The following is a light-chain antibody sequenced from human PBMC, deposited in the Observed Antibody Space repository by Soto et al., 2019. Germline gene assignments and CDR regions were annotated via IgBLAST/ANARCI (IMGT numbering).Light chain of an antibody. Sequence: GDRVTITCRASQSISSYLNWYQQKPGKAPKLLIYAASSLQSGVPSRFSGSGSGTDFTLTISSLQPEDFATYYCQQSNTFGQGTKLEIK. V-gene: IGKV1-39*01. CDR3: QQSNT. CDR2: AAS. J-gene: IGKJ2*01. CDR1: QSISSY.